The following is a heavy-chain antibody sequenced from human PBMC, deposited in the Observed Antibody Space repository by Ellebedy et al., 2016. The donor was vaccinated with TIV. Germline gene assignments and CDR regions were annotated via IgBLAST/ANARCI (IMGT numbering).Heavy chain of an antibody. CDR3: ARRAKVAAYMGYNWFDP. Sequence: GESLKISCKGSGYSFTSYWIGWVRQMPGKGLEWMGIIYPGDSDTRYSPSFQGQVTISVDKSISTAYLQWSSLKASDTAMYYCARRAKVAAYMGYNWFDPWGQGTLVTVSS. D-gene: IGHD6-25*01. J-gene: IGHJ5*02. CDR1: GYSFTSYW. CDR2: IYPGDSDT. V-gene: IGHV5-51*01.